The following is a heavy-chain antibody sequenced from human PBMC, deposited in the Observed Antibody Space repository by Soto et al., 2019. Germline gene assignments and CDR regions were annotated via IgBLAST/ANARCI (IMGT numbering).Heavy chain of an antibody. Sequence: SETLSLTCTVSGGSVSSGSYYWSWIRQPPGKGLEWIGYIYYSGSTNYNPSLKSRVTISVDTSKNQFSLKLSSVTAADTAVYYCARDGLGWGYSSSHSGMDVWGQGTTVPVSS. CDR1: GGSVSSGSYY. J-gene: IGHJ6*02. CDR2: IYYSGST. V-gene: IGHV4-61*01. CDR3: ARDGLGWGYSSSHSGMDV. D-gene: IGHD6-6*01.